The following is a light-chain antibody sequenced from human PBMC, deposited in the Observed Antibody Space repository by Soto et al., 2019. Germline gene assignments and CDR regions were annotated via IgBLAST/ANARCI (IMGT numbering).Light chain of an antibody. CDR2: GNI. V-gene: IGLV1-40*01. CDR1: ISNIRAGYD. J-gene: IGLJ1*01. CDR3: QSYDSTLSARYV. Sequence: QCVLTQPPSVSGARGRRVTISCTGSISNIRAGYDVHWYQQRPGTAPKLLIFGNINRPSGVPDRFSGSKSGTSASLAITELQAEDEGDYYCQSYDSTLSARYVFGTGTKVTVL.